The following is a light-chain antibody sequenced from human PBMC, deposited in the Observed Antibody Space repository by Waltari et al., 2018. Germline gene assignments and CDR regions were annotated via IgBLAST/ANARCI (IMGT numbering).Light chain of an antibody. J-gene: IGKJ2*01. CDR1: QSVSSY. Sequence: DIVLTQSPATLSLCPGERATRSCRASQSVSSYLAWYQQKPGQAPRLLIDDASNRATGIPARFSGSGSGTDFTLTISSLEPEDFAVYYCQQRSNWPPYTFGQWTKLEIK. CDR2: DAS. V-gene: IGKV3-11*01. CDR3: QQRSNWPPYT.